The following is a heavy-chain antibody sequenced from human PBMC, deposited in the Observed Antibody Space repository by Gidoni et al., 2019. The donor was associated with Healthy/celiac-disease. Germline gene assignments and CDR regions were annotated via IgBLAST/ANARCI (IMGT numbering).Heavy chain of an antibody. CDR2: IYYSGST. CDR1: GGSISSYY. V-gene: IGHV4-59*01. J-gene: IGHJ4*02. CDR3: ASAPTGYYYFDY. D-gene: IGHD3-9*01. Sequence: QVQLQESGPGLVKPSETLSLTCTVSGGSISSYYWSWIRQPPGKGLEWIGYIYYSGSTNYNPSLKSRVTISVDTSKNQFSLKLSSVTAADTAVYYCASAPTGYYYFDYWGQGTLVTVSS.